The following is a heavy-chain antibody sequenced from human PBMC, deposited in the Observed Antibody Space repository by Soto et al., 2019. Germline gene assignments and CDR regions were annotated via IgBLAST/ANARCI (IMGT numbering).Heavy chain of an antibody. CDR2: IWYDGSNK. D-gene: IGHD3-10*01. CDR3: AAGAYYFDY. J-gene: IGHJ4*02. Sequence: QVQLVESGGGVVQPGRSLRLSCAASRFTFSSYGMHWVRQAPGKGLEWVAVIWYDGSNKYYADSVKGRFTISRDNSKNTLYLQMNSLRAEDTAVYYCAAGAYYFDYWGQGTLVTVSS. CDR1: RFTFSSYG. V-gene: IGHV3-33*01.